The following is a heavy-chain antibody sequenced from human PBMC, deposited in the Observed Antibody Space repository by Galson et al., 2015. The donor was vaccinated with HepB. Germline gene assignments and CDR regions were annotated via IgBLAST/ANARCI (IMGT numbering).Heavy chain of an antibody. CDR3: ARHAPLQVPDCSSTSCPPWYFDL. CDR2: IDPSDSYT. CDR1: GSSFTSYW. J-gene: IGHJ2*01. D-gene: IGHD2-2*01. V-gene: IGHV5-10-1*01. Sequence: QSGAEVKKPGESLRISCTGSGSSFTSYWISWVRQMPGKGLEWMGRIDPSDSYTNYSPSFQGHVTISADKSISTAYLQWSSLKASDTAMYYCARHAPLQVPDCSSTSCPPWYFDLWGSGTLVTVSS.